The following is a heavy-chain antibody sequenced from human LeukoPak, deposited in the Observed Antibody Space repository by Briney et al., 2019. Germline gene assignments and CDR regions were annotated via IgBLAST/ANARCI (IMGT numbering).Heavy chain of an antibody. CDR3: ATGPLLRYFDWLHY. J-gene: IGHJ4*02. CDR2: IIPIFGTA. Sequence: SVKVSCKASGGTFSSYAISWVRQAPGQGLEWMGGIIPIFGTANYAQKFQGRVTMTEDTSTDTAYMELSSLRSEDTAVYYCATGPLLRYFDWLHYWGQGTLVTVSS. V-gene: IGHV1-69*06. D-gene: IGHD3-9*01. CDR1: GGTFSSYA.